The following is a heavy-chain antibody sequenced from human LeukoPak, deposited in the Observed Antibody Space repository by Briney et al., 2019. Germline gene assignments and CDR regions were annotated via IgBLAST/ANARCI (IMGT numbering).Heavy chain of an antibody. Sequence: GRSLRLSCAASGFTFSSYAMHWVRQAPGKGLEWVAVISYDGSNKYYADSVKGRFTISRDNSKNTLYLQTNSLRAEDTAVYYCARGLGMDVWGQGTTVTVSS. CDR2: ISYDGSNK. V-gene: IGHV3-30-3*01. J-gene: IGHJ6*02. CDR1: GFTFSSYA. CDR3: ARGLGMDV.